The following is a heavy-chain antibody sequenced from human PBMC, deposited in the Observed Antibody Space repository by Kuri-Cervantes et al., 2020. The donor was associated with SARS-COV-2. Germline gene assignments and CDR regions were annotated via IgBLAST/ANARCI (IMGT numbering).Heavy chain of an antibody. CDR2: ISGSGGST. CDR1: GFTFSSYS. V-gene: IGHV3-23*01. D-gene: IGHD3-3*01. CDR3: ARAYDFWSGYYPH. Sequence: GESLKISCAASGFTFSSYSMNWVRQAPGKGLEWVSAISGSGGSTYYADSVKGRFTISRDNSKNTLYLQMNSLRAEGTAVYYCARAYDFWSGYYPHWGQGTLVTVSS. J-gene: IGHJ4*02.